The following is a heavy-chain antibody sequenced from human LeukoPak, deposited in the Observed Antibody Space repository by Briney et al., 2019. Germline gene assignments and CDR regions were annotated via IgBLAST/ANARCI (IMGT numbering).Heavy chain of an antibody. CDR2: IYYSGST. CDR1: GGSISSYY. V-gene: IGHV4-59*08. CDR3: ARHRLSASYTGYFDS. D-gene: IGHD1-26*01. J-gene: IGHJ4*02. Sequence: SETLSLTCTVSGGSISSYYWSWIRQPPGKGLEWIGYIYYSGSTHYNASLKSRVTISVDTSKTQFSLKLSSVTAADTAVYYCARHRLSASYTGYFDSWGQGTLVTVSS.